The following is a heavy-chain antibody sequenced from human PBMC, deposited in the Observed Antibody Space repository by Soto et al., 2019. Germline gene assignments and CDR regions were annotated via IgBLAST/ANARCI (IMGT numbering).Heavy chain of an antibody. J-gene: IGHJ2*01. V-gene: IGHV2-5*02. D-gene: IGHD4-4*01. CDR1: GFSLSTSGVA. CDR2: IYWDDDK. Sequence: QITLKESGPELVKPTQTLTLTCTFSGFSLSTSGVAVCWIRQPPGKALEWLSFIYWDDDKRYSPSLKSRLTLAKDTAKNQVVLTMPNMDPVDTATDYCVHQEWNNNNFYFELWGRGTLVTVSS. CDR3: VHQEWNNNNFYFEL.